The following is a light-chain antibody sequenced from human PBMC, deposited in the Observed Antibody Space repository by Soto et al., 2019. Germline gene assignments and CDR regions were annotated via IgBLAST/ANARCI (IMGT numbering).Light chain of an antibody. V-gene: IGLV2-8*01. CDR1: SSDVGGYNY. CDR2: EVS. J-gene: IGLJ1*01. CDR3: SSYAGSNKNV. Sequence: QSVLTQPPSASGSPGQSVTISCTGTSSDVGGYNYVSWYQQHPGKAPKLMIYEVSKRPSGVPDRFSGSKSGNTASLTVSGLQAEGEADYYSSSYAGSNKNVFGPGTKVTVL.